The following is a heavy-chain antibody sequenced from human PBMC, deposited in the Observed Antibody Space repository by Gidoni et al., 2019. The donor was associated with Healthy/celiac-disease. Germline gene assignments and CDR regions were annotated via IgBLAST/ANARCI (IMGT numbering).Heavy chain of an antibody. Sequence: EVKLVESGGGGVKPGRSLRLSGAASGVTCDEYAMHWVRQAPVKGLEWVSGIRWHSGSIGYADSVKGRFTISRDNAKNSLYLQMNRLRAEDTALYYCAQDMGMRLRSLGGDAFDIWGQGTMVTVSS. V-gene: IGHV3-9*01. CDR2: IRWHSGSI. J-gene: IGHJ3*02. CDR1: GVTCDEYA. CDR3: AQDMGMRLRSLGGDAFDI. D-gene: IGHD5-12*01.